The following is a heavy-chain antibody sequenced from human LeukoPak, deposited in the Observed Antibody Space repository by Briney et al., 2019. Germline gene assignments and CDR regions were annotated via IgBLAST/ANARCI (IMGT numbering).Heavy chain of an antibody. CDR1: TFTFSTYW. V-gene: IGHV3-7*01. D-gene: IGHD6-13*01. CDR3: ARDPGSSSFDY. J-gene: IGHJ4*02. CDR2: INQDGSVK. Sequence: GGSLRLSCAASTFTFSTYWMTWVRQAPGKGPEFVANINQDGSVKNYVDSVKGRFTISRDNAKNSLYLQMNNLRADDTAVYYCARDPGSSSFDYWGQGTLVTVSS.